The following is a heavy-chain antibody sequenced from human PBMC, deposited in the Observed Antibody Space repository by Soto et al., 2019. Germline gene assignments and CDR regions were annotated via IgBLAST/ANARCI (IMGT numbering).Heavy chain of an antibody. CDR1: GGSFSGYY. D-gene: IGHD6-13*01. V-gene: IGHV4-34*01. CDR3: ARCGFRGSSWLYYYGMDV. Sequence: SETLSLTCAVYGGSFSGYYWSWIRQPPGKGLERSGEINHSGSTNYNPSLKSRVTISVDTSKNQFSLKLSSVTAADTVVYYCARCGFRGSSWLYYYGMDVWGQGTTVT. CDR2: INHSGST. J-gene: IGHJ6*02.